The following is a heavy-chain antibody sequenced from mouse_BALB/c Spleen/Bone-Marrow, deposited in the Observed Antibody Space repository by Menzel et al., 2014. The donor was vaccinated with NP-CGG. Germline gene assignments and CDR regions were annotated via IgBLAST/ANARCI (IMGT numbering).Heavy chain of an antibody. CDR1: GISITTGNYR. CDR3: ARYDGYYFDY. Sequence: VQLKESGPGLVKPSQTVSLTCTVTGISITTGNYRWSWIRQFPGNKLEWIGYIYYSGTITYNPSLTSRTTITRDTSXNQFFLEMNSLTAEDTATYYCARYDGYYFDYWGQGTTPTVSS. V-gene: IGHV3-5*02. J-gene: IGHJ2*01. D-gene: IGHD2-3*01. CDR2: IYYSGTI.